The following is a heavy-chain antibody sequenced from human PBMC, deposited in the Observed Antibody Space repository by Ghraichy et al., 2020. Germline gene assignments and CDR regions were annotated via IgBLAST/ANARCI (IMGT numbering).Heavy chain of an antibody. J-gene: IGHJ4*02. V-gene: IGHV3-23*01. CDR3: AKYPHYYYSSGYYYFDY. CDR1: GFTFSSYA. Sequence: LSLTCAASGFTFSSYAMNWVRLAPGKGLEWVSVISGSGGSTSYADSVKGRFTISRDNSQNTLYLQMDSLRAEDTGVYYCAKYPHYYYSSGYYYFDYWGQGTLVTVSS. D-gene: IGHD3-22*01. CDR2: ISGSGGST.